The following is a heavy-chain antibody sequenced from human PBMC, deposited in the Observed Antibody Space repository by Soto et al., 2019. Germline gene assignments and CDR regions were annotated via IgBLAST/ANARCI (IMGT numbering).Heavy chain of an antibody. Sequence: QVPLQESGPGLVKPSQTLSLTCTVSGDSVSGGYYWSWVRQRPRKGLEWIGYVSPIGTPYYSPSLNSRVSISIDTSKNQLSLEVRSVTAADTAVYYCARDRGSYGMDVWGQGTTVTVSS. V-gene: IGHV4-31*03. J-gene: IGHJ6*02. CDR1: GDSVSGGYY. CDR2: VSPIGTP. CDR3: ARDRGSYGMDV.